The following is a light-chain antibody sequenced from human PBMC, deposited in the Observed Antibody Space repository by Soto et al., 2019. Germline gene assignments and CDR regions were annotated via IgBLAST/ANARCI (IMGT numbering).Light chain of an antibody. Sequence: DIQMTPSPSTLSAALGDRVTITCQASQSGSSGLAWYQQKPGKAPKLLIYKASSLESGVPPRFSGSGSGTEFTLNSSSLQPEDFATYYCQEYHSYAVGQGTKLELK. V-gene: IGKV1-5*03. CDR2: KAS. CDR1: QSGSSG. CDR3: QEYHSYA. J-gene: IGKJ2*01.